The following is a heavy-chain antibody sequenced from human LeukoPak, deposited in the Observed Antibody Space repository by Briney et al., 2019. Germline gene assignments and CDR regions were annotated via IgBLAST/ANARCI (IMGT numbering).Heavy chain of an antibody. CDR2: ITISGHTK. V-gene: IGHV3-48*03. J-gene: IGHJ5*02. CDR3: ARGDPHADL. CDR1: GFDLSTYE. Sequence: GGSLRLSCAASGFDLSTYEMNWVRQAPGKGLEWIADITISGHTKNYADSVKGRFSISRDNARTSLYLQMHSMRVEDTGVYYCARGDPHADLWGQGTLVTVSS. D-gene: IGHD5-24*01.